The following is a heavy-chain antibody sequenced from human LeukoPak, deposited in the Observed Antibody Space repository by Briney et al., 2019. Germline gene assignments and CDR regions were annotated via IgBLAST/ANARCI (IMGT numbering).Heavy chain of an antibody. Sequence: GGSLRLSCAASGFIFSSYAMSWVRQAPGKRLEWVSAISGSGGSTYYADSVKGRFTISRDNSKNTLYLQMNSLRAEDTAVYYCAKALTTAYYYYGMDVWGQGTTVTVSS. J-gene: IGHJ6*02. V-gene: IGHV3-23*01. CDR2: ISGSGGST. D-gene: IGHD4-11*01. CDR1: GFIFSSYA. CDR3: AKALTTAYYYYGMDV.